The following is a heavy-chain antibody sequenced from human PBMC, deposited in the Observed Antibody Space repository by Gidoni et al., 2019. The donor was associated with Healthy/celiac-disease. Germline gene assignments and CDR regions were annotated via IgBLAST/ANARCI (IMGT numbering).Heavy chain of an antibody. CDR3: AREAWVTTSYDFDY. Sequence: QVQLVESGGGVVQPGRSLRLSCAASGFPFSSYGMHWVRQAQGKGLEWVAVMWYEGSNKYYADSVKGRFTISRDNSKNKLYLQMNSLRAEDTAVYYWAREAWVTTSYDFDYWGQGTLVTVSS. J-gene: IGHJ4*02. D-gene: IGHD4-17*01. V-gene: IGHV3-33*01. CDR1: GFPFSSYG. CDR2: MWYEGSNK.